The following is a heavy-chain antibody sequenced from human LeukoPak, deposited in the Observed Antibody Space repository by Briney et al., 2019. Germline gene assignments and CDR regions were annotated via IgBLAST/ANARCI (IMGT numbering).Heavy chain of an antibody. V-gene: IGHV3-30*03. CDR3: ARADKDGYGFFGFDY. Sequence: PGGSLRLSCAASGFTFSSYGMHWVRQAPGKGLEWVAVISYDGSNKYYADSVKGRFTISRDNAKNSLYLQINSLRAEDTALYYCARADKDGYGFFGFDYWGQGTLVTVSS. CDR1: GFTFSSYG. J-gene: IGHJ4*02. D-gene: IGHD5-18*01. CDR2: ISYDGSNK.